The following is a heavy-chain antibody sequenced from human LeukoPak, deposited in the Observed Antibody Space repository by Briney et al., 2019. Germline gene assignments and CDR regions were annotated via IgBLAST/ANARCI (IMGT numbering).Heavy chain of an antibody. D-gene: IGHD3-9*01. CDR2: IYTSGST. CDR1: DDSITIYY. J-gene: IGHJ3*02. CDR3: AREGRYYDILTGYNDDAFDI. Sequence: SETLSLTCSVSDDSITIYYWSWIRQAAGKGLEWIGHIYTSGSTNYNPSLKSRVTISVDTSKNQFSLKLSSVTAADTAVYYCAREGRYYDILTGYNDDAFDIWGQGTMVTVSS. V-gene: IGHV4-4*07.